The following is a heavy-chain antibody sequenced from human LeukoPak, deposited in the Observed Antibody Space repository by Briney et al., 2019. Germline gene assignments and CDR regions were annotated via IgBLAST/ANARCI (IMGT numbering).Heavy chain of an antibody. D-gene: IGHD4-11*01. CDR2: IYYSGST. J-gene: IGHJ4*02. V-gene: IGHV4-59*01. Sequence: PSETLSLTCTVSGGSISSYYWSWIRQPPGKGLEWIGYIYYSGSTDYNPSLKSRVTISVDTSKNQFSLKLSSVTAADTAVYYCAREGVTKHYFDYWGQGTLATVSS. CDR1: GGSISSYY. CDR3: AREGVTKHYFDY.